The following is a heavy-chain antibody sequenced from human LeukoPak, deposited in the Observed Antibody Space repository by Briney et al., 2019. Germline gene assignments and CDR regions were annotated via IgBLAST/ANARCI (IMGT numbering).Heavy chain of an antibody. Sequence: SVKVSCKASGGTFSSYAISWVRQAPGQGLEWMGRIIPIFGIANYAQKFQGRVTITADKSTSTAYMELSSLRSEDTAVHYCASELGGPAGDYWGQGTLVTVSS. J-gene: IGHJ4*02. CDR2: IIPIFGIA. CDR1: GGTFSSYA. V-gene: IGHV1-69*04. CDR3: ASELGGPAGDY. D-gene: IGHD6-25*01.